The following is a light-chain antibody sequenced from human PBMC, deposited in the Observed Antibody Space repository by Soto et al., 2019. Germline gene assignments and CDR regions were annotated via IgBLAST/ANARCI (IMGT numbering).Light chain of an antibody. CDR3: QQRGYWIT. Sequence: EIVLTQSPATLSLSPGERATLSCRASQSVSSYLGWYQQKPCHAPSLLIYDATNRATGIIARFSPSGSVTDFSLTISILEPEDSAGFFCQQRGYWITFGPGTRLEIK. V-gene: IGKV3-11*01. CDR2: DAT. CDR1: QSVSSY. J-gene: IGKJ5*01.